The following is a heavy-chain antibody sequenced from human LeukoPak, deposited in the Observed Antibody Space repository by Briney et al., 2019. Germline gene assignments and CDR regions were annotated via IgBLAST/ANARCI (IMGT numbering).Heavy chain of an antibody. Sequence: GGSLRLSCAAPGFTFSSHWMHWVRQAPGKGLVWVTRISSDGSSTSYADSVKGRFTISRDNAKNTLYLQMSSLRAEDTAMYYCARISLSGWVNDHWGQGTLVTVSS. V-gene: IGHV3-74*01. CDR2: ISSDGSST. CDR3: ARISLSGWVNDH. CDR1: GFTFSSHW. J-gene: IGHJ4*02. D-gene: IGHD6-19*01.